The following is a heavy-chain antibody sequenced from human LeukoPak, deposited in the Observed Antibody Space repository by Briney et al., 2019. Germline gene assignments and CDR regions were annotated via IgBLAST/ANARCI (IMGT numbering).Heavy chain of an antibody. CDR1: GYTFTSYY. CDR2: INPSGGST. Sequence: ASVKVSCKASGYTFTSYYMHWVRQAPGQGLEWMGIINPSGGSTSYAQKLQGRVTMTRGTSTSTVYMELSSLRSEDTAVYYCARDLALGIGQYYFDYWGQGTLVTVSS. D-gene: IGHD7-27*01. CDR3: ARDLALGIGQYYFDY. V-gene: IGHV1-46*01. J-gene: IGHJ4*02.